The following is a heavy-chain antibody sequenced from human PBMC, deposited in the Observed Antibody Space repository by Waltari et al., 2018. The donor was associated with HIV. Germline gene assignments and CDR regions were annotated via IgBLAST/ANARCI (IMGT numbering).Heavy chain of an antibody. V-gene: IGHV3-49*04. Sequence: EVQLVESGGGLVQPGRSLRLSFTASGFTFGAYAMSWVRQGPGKGREWVGFIRSKAYGGTTEYAASVKGRFTISRDDSKSIAYLQMNSLKTEDTAVYYCTRVRNGYTVDYWGQGTLVTVSS. CDR2: IRSKAYGGTT. CDR3: TRVRNGYTVDY. CDR1: GFTFGAYA. J-gene: IGHJ4*02. D-gene: IGHD5-12*01.